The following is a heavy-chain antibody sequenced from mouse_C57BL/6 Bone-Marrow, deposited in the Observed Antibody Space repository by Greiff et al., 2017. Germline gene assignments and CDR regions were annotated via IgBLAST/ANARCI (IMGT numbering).Heavy chain of an antibody. CDR1: GFNIKNTY. J-gene: IGHJ3*01. V-gene: IGHV14-3*01. CDR3: ARFWIGNYVVAY. Sequence: VQLKESVAELVRPGASVKLSCTASGFNIKNTYMHWVKQRPEQGLEWIGRIDPANGNTKYAPKFQGKATLTANTSSSTAYMELSSLTSEDSAVYYCARFWIGNYVVAYWGQGTLVTVSA. D-gene: IGHD2-1*01. CDR2: IDPANGNT.